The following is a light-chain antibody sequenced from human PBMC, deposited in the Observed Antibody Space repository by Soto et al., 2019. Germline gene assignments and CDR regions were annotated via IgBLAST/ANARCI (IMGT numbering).Light chain of an antibody. J-gene: IGKJ4*01. CDR1: QNVGSY. CDR2: GAS. Sequence: EIVLTQSPGTLSLSPGERATLSCWPSQNVGSYLAWYQQKPGQAPRLLIYGASIRATGIPDRFSGSGSGADFTLTISRLEAEDLAVYYCQQYVSVPLTFGGGTKVDIK. CDR3: QQYVSVPLT. V-gene: IGKV3-20*01.